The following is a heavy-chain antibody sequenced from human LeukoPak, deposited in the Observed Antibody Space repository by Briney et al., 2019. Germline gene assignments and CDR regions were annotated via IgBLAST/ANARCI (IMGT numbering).Heavy chain of an antibody. Sequence: SETLSLTCTVSGGSISGYIWSWIRQPPGKGLEWIGYIYYSGSTNYNPSLKSRVTISVDTSKNQFSLKLSSVTAADTAVYYCAREFALSYDSSGYYYDYWGQGTLVTVSS. J-gene: IGHJ4*02. V-gene: IGHV4-59*01. CDR3: AREFALSYDSSGYYYDY. D-gene: IGHD3-22*01. CDR1: GGSISGYI. CDR2: IYYSGST.